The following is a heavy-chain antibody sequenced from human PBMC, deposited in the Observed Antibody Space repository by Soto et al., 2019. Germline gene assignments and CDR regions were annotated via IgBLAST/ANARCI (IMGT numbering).Heavy chain of an antibody. V-gene: IGHV4-59*01. J-gene: IGHJ4*02. D-gene: IGHD2-21*02. Sequence: SETLSLTCTVSGGSISNYYWTWVRQPPGKGLEWIGYVYYSGSTNYNPSLESRVTISIDASKNQFSLKMKSVTAADTAVYDCVRDYLVTAVASWCQGALVT. CDR2: VYYSGST. CDR3: VRDYLVTAVAS. CDR1: GGSISNYY.